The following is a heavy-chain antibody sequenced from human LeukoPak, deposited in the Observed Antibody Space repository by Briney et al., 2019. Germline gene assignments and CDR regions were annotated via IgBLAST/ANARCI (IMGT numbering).Heavy chain of an antibody. D-gene: IGHD6-13*01. CDR2: INHSGST. V-gene: IGHV4-34*01. CDR3: ARGPRFIAAPYYFDY. J-gene: IGHJ4*02. CDR1: GGSFSGYY. Sequence: PSETLSLTCAVYGGSFSGYYWSWIRQPPGKGLEWIGEINHSGSTNYNPSLKSRVTISVDTSKNQFFLKLSSVTAADTAVYYCARGPRFIAAPYYFDYWGRGTLVTVSS.